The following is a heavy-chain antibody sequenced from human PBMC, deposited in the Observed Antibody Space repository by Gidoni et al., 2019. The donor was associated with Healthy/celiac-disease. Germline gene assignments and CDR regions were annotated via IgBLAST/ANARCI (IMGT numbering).Heavy chain of an antibody. CDR1: GYSISSGYY. Sequence: ETLSLTCAVSGYSISSGYYWGWIRQPPGKGLEWIGSIYHSGSTYYNPSLKSRVTISVDTSKNQFSLKLSSVTAADTAVYYCARGGITMVPGGGYFDYWGQGTLVTVSS. V-gene: IGHV4-38-2*01. CDR3: ARGGITMVPGGGYFDY. CDR2: IYHSGST. J-gene: IGHJ4*02. D-gene: IGHD3-10*01.